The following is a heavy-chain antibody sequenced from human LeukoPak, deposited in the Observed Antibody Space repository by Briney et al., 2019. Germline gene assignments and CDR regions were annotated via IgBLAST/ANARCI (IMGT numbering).Heavy chain of an antibody. D-gene: IGHD7-27*01. V-gene: IGHV4-39*01. CDR2: IYYSGST. Sequence: SETLSLTCTVSGGSISSSSYYWGWIRQPPGKGLEWIGSIYYSGSTYYNPSLKSRVTISVDTSKNQFSLKLSSVTAADTAVYYCASRDYLTGAFEDYWGQGTLVTVSS. J-gene: IGHJ4*02. CDR1: GGSISSSSYY. CDR3: ASRDYLTGAFEDY.